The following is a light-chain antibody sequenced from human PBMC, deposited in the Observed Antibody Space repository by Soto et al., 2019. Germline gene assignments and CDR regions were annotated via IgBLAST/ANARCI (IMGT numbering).Light chain of an antibody. J-gene: IGKJ1*01. Sequence: EIVLTQSPGTLSLSPGERATLSCRASQSVSSSYLAWYQQKPGQAPRLLIYGASTRATGFPARFSGSGSGTEFTLTISSLQSEDFAVYYCQQYNDWWTFGQGTKVDIK. CDR3: QQYNDWWT. CDR2: GAS. CDR1: QSVSSSY. V-gene: IGKV3-15*01.